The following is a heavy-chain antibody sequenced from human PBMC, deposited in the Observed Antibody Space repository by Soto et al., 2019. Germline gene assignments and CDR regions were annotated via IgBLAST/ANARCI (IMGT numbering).Heavy chain of an antibody. CDR2: IYYSGST. Sequence: PSETLSLTCTVSGGSISSYYWSWIRQPPGKGLEWIGYIYYSGSTNYNPSLKSRVTISVDTSKNQFSLKLSSVTAADTAVYYCAREMATNTCYHYGMAVWGQGTTVTVSS. J-gene: IGHJ6*02. CDR1: GGSISSYY. V-gene: IGHV4-59*01. CDR3: AREMATNTCYHYGMAV. D-gene: IGHD5-12*01.